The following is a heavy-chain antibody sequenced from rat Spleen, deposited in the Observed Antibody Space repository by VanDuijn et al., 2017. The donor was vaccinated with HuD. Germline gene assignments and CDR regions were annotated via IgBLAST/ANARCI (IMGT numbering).Heavy chain of an antibody. CDR3: ARTVDWFAY. CDR1: GYSFTSYD. V-gene: IGHV1-60*01. J-gene: IGHJ3*01. Sequence: QVHLQQSGAELTKPGSSVKISCKAPGYSFTSYDISWIKQRPGQALEWIGAISPGRGGTGYNEKFKGKATLTVDKSSSTAFMQLSSLTPEDTAVYYCARTVDWFAYWGQGTLVTVSS. CDR2: ISPGRGGT.